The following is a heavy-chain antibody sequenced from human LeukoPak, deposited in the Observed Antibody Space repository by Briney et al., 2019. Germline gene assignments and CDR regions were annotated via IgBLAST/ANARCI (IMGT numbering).Heavy chain of an antibody. D-gene: IGHD3-22*01. CDR1: GFTFSSYA. V-gene: IGHV3-30*04. CDR3: ARDSLIDDSSGYSSIFDY. J-gene: IGHJ4*02. Sequence: PGGSLRLSCAASGFTFSSYAMHWVRQAPGKGLEWVAVISYDGSNKYYADSVKGRFTISRDDSKNTLYLQMNSLRAEDTAVYYCARDSLIDDSSGYSSIFDYWGQGTLVTVSS. CDR2: ISYDGSNK.